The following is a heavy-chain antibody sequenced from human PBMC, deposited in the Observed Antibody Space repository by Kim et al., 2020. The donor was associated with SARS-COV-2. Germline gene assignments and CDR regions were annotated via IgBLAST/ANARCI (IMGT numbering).Heavy chain of an antibody. Sequence: GGSLRLSCTASGFTFGDYAMSWVRQAPGKGLEWVGFIRSKAYGGTTEYAASVKGRFTISRDDSKSIAYLQMNSLKTEDTAVYYCTRLGILCGGDCFDYWGQGTLVTVSS. CDR1: GFTFGDYA. D-gene: IGHD2-21*01. CDR2: IRSKAYGGTT. J-gene: IGHJ4*02. CDR3: TRLGILCGGDCFDY. V-gene: IGHV3-49*04.